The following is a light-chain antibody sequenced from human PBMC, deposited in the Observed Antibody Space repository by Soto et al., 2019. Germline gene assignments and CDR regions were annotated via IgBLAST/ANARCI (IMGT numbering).Light chain of an antibody. Sequence: EIVLTQSPGTLSLSPGERATLSCRASQSVSSTYLAWYQHIPGQAPRLLIYGSSTRATGVPDRFSGSGSGTDFTLTITRLEPEDFAVYFCQQYGDSPPTFGQGPKVEIK. CDR3: QQYGDSPPT. V-gene: IGKV3-20*01. J-gene: IGKJ1*01. CDR2: GSS. CDR1: QSVSSTY.